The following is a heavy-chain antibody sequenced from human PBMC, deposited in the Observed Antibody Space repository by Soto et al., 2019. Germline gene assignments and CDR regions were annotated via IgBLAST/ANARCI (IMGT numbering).Heavy chain of an antibody. CDR2: IYYSGST. CDR3: ARDDSGYGDYFDY. D-gene: IGHD5-12*01. V-gene: IGHV4-59*01. CDR1: GCSISSYY. J-gene: IGHJ4*02. Sequence: PXETLSLTCTVSGCSISSYYWSWIRQPPGKGLEWIGYIYYSGSTNYNPSLKSRVTISVDTSKNQFSLKLSSVTAADTAVYYCARDDSGYGDYFDYWGQGTLVTVSS.